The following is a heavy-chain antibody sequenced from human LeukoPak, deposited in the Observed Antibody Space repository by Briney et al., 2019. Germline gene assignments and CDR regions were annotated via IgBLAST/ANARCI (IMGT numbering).Heavy chain of an antibody. CDR2: IIPIFGMA. J-gene: IGHJ6*02. Sequence: ASVKVCCKASGATFSSYAISWGRQAPGQGLEWMGRIIPIFGMAIYAQKFQGRVTITADKSTSTAYMELRSLRSEDTAVYYCARSCRGLWFGENYYYYGMDVWGQGTTVTVSS. CDR1: GATFSSYA. V-gene: IGHV1-69*04. CDR3: ARSCRGLWFGENYYYYGMDV. D-gene: IGHD3-10*01.